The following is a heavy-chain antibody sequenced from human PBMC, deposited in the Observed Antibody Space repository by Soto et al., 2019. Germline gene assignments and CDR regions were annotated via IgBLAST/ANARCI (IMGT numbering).Heavy chain of an antibody. V-gene: IGHV3-20*04. CDR3: ARHLAVAGGYYYGMDV. J-gene: IGHJ6*02. D-gene: IGHD6-19*01. CDR1: GFTFDDYG. Sequence: EVQLVESGGGVVRPGGSLRLSCAASGFTFDDYGMSWVRQAPGKGLEWVSGINWNGGSTGYADSVKGRFTISRDNXKXXLYLQMNSLRAEDTALYYCARHLAVAGGYYYGMDVWGQGTTVTVSS. CDR2: INWNGGST.